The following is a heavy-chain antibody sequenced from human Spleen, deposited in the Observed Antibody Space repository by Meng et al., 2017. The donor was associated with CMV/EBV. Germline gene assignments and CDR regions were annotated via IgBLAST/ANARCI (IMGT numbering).Heavy chain of an antibody. CDR2: VSGGGGDT. Sequence: GGSLRLSCAASGFTFSSYAMTWVRQAPGKGLEWVSAVSGGGGDTHYADSVRGRFTISRDNSKKTLSLQMNSPRVEDTAVYYCASSNINRPFDPWGQGTLVTVSS. J-gene: IGHJ5*02. CDR1: GFTFSSYA. V-gene: IGHV3-23*01. CDR3: ASSNINRPFDP. D-gene: IGHD4-11*01.